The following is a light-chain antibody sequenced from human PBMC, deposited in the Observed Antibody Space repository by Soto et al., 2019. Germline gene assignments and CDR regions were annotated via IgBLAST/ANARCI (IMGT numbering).Light chain of an antibody. CDR1: QTIDRS. Sequence: DVQMTQSPPSLSASVGERFTITCRASQTIDRSLNWYQQKPGKAPNLLIYDASNLQSGVPSRFSGSGSGTDFTLTISSLQPDDFATYSCQQSHSLPFTFGPGTKVDIK. CDR3: QQSHSLPFT. CDR2: DAS. J-gene: IGKJ3*01. V-gene: IGKV1-39*01.